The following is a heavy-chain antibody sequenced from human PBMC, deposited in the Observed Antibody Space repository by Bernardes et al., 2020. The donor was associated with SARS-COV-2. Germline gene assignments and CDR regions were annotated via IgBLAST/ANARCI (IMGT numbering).Heavy chain of an antibody. J-gene: IGHJ5*02. CDR2: TYYRSKWYN. CDR1: GDSVSSNSAA. CDR3: ARDHDIAVAPKKNWFGP. D-gene: IGHD6-19*01. V-gene: IGHV6-1*01. Sequence: SQTLSLTCAISGDSVSSNSAAWNWIRQSPSRGLEWLGRTYYRSKWYNDYAVSVKSRITINPDTSKNQFSLQLNSVTPADTAVYYCARDHDIAVAPKKNWFGPWGQGTLVTVSS.